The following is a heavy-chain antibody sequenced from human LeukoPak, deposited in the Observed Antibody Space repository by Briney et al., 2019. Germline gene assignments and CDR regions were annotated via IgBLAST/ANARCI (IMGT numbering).Heavy chain of an antibody. D-gene: IGHD3-22*01. Sequence: PSETLSLTCAVYGGSFSGYYWSWIRQPPGKGLEWIGEINHSGSTNYNPSLKSRVTISVDTSKNQFSLKLSSVTAADTAVYYCARDHYYDSSGYLRGPGTFDYWGQGTLVTVSS. CDR1: GGSFSGYY. J-gene: IGHJ4*02. V-gene: IGHV4-34*01. CDR3: ARDHYYDSSGYLRGPGTFDY. CDR2: INHSGST.